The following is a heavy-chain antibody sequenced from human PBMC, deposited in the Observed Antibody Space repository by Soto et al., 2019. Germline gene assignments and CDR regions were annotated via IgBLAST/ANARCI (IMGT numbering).Heavy chain of an antibody. D-gene: IGHD2-2*02. Sequence: GASVKVSCKASGYTFTGYYMHWVRQAPGQGLEWMGWINPNSGGTNYAQKFQGRVTMTRDTSISTAYMELRSLRSDDTAVYYCARVVIVVVPAAIGGGYYYYGMDVWGQGTTVTVSS. CDR1: GYTFTGYY. V-gene: IGHV1-2*02. CDR2: INPNSGGT. J-gene: IGHJ6*02. CDR3: ARVVIVVVPAAIGGGYYYYGMDV.